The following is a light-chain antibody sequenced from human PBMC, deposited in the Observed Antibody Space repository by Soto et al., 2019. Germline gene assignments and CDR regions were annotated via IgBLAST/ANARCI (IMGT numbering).Light chain of an antibody. CDR2: EVS. V-gene: IGLV2-8*01. CDR1: SSDVGGYNY. Sequence: QSALTQPPSASGSPGQSVTISCIGTSSDVGGYNYVSWYQQHPGKAPKLMIYEVSKRPSGVPDRFSGSKSGNTASLTVSGLQAEDEADYYCISYAGSNLLYVFGTGTKLTVL. J-gene: IGLJ1*01. CDR3: ISYAGSNLLYV.